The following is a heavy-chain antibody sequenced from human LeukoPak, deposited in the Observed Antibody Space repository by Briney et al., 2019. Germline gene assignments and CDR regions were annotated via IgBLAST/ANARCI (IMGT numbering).Heavy chain of an antibody. Sequence: GGSLRLSCAASGFTFSSYAMSWVRQAPGKGLEWVSAISGSGGSTYYADSVKGRFTISRDNSKNTLYLQMNSPRAEDTAVYYCAKDPDRYYDSSGYYDPDKDNFDYWGQGTLVTVSS. CDR3: AKDPDRYYDSSGYYDPDKDNFDY. CDR2: ISGSGGST. V-gene: IGHV3-23*01. D-gene: IGHD3-22*01. CDR1: GFTFSSYA. J-gene: IGHJ4*02.